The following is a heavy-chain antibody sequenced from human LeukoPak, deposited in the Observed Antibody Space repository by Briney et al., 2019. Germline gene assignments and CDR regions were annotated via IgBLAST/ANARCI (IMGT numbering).Heavy chain of an antibody. V-gene: IGHV4-61*01. CDR1: GGSVSSGRYE. CDR2: IYYSGST. D-gene: IGHD3-3*01. Sequence: SETLSLTCTVSGGSVSSGRYEWGCFRRPPGNGLEWIGYIYYSGSTNYNPSLKSRVTISVDTSKNQFSLKLSSVTAADTAVFYCARVASGYDVFDIWGQGTMVTVSS. J-gene: IGHJ3*02. CDR3: ARVASGYDVFDI.